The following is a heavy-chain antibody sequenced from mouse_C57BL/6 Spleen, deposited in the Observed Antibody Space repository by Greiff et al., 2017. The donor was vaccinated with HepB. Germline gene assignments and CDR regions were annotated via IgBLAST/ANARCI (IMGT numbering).Heavy chain of an antibody. Sequence: DVHLVESGGDLVKPGGSLKLSCAASGFTFSSYGMSWVRKTPDKRLEWVATISSGGSYTYYPDSVKGRFTISRENAKNTLYLQMSSLKYEYTAMYCCAMKDYDYSSCFAFWGQGTLVTVSA. J-gene: IGHJ3*01. CDR3: AMKDYDYSSCFAF. CDR1: GFTFSSYG. V-gene: IGHV5-6*01. CDR2: ISSGGSYT. D-gene: IGHD2-4*01.